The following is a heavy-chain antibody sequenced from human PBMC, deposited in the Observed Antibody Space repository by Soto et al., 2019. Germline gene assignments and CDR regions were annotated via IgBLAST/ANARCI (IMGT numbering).Heavy chain of an antibody. D-gene: IGHD3-22*01. Sequence: PSETLSLTCGVSGDSISNSRFYWAWIRQPPGEGLEWIGRIYHTGNAYYNPSLKSRVTISVDTSKNQFSLKVTSVTAADTALYYCARDYFDSSDYTTNWFDPWGQGTLVTVS. CDR2: IYHTGNA. CDR3: ARDYFDSSDYTTNWFDP. J-gene: IGHJ5*02. V-gene: IGHV4-39*01. CDR1: GDSISNSRFY.